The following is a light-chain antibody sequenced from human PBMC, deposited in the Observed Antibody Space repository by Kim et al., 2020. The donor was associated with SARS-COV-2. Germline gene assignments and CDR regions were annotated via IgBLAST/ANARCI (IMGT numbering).Light chain of an antibody. Sequence: EIVLTQSPATLSLSPGERATLSCRASQSVSSYLAWYQQKPGQAPRLLIYDASNRATGIPARFSGSGSGTDFTLTISSLEPEDFAVYYWQQRSNWPPVLTFGPGT. CDR2: DAS. CDR1: QSVSSY. J-gene: IGKJ3*01. CDR3: QQRSNWPPVLT. V-gene: IGKV3-11*01.